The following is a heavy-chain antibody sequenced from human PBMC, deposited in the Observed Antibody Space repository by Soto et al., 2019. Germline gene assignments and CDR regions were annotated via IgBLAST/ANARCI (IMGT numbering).Heavy chain of an antibody. V-gene: IGHV5-51*01. D-gene: IGHD3-10*01. CDR3: ARRYGSGSYYANWFDP. CDR1: GYSFTSYW. Sequence: PGESLKISCKGSGYSFTSYWIGWVRQMPGKGLEWMGIIYPGDSDTRYSPSFQGQVTISADKSISTAYLQWSSLKASDTAMYYCARRYGSGSYYANWFDPWGQGTLVTVSS. J-gene: IGHJ5*02. CDR2: IYPGDSDT.